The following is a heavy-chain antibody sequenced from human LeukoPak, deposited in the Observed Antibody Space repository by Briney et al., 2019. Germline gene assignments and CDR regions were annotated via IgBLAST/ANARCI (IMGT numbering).Heavy chain of an antibody. CDR2: IYYSGST. V-gene: IGHV4-59*01. Sequence: SETLSLTCTVSGGSISSYYWSWIRQPPGKGLEWIGYIYYSGSTNYNPSLKSRVTISVDTSKNQFSLKLSSVTAADTAVYYCAGHPARYYMDVWGKGTTVTVSS. J-gene: IGHJ6*03. CDR1: GGSISSYY. CDR3: AGHPARYYMDV. D-gene: IGHD6-6*01.